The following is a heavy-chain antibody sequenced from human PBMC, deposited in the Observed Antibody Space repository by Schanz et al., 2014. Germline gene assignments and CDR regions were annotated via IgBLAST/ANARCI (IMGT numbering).Heavy chain of an antibody. Sequence: EVQLVESGGGVVRPGGSLRLSCAASGFGFDDYAMSWVRQAPGKGLEWVSRMIGSGSSVFYADSVKGRFTISRDNLKNTVYLQMNSLRAGDTAVYYCAKDGRLPYYGTGSDFDYWGQGTLVAVSS. CDR2: MIGSGSSV. D-gene: IGHD3-22*01. CDR1: GFGFDDYA. CDR3: AKDGRLPYYGTGSDFDY. V-gene: IGHV3-23*04. J-gene: IGHJ4*02.